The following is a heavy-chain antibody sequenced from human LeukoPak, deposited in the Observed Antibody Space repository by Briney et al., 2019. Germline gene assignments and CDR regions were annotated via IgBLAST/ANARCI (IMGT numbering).Heavy chain of an antibody. Sequence: GGSLRLSCAASGFTFRSYAMSWVRQAPGRGLEWVSTISGSGGSTDYADSVKGRFTISRDNSKSTLYLQMNSLRAEDTAVYSCAKEGIYYDGSGYYPRGRPFDNWGQGTLVTVSS. D-gene: IGHD3-22*01. CDR1: GFTFRSYA. V-gene: IGHV3-23*01. CDR2: ISGSGGST. CDR3: AKEGIYYDGSGYYPRGRPFDN. J-gene: IGHJ4*02.